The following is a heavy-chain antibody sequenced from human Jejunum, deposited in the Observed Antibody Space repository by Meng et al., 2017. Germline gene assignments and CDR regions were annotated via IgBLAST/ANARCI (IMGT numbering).Heavy chain of an antibody. D-gene: IGHD3/OR15-3a*01. J-gene: IGHJ4*02. CDR2: VHYTGSST. CDR3: ARRGDWNYFDH. CDR1: GGSISNSNSY. V-gene: IGHV4-39*01. Sequence: QVQLQQWGAGQLKPSETLSLTCTVSGGSISNSNSYWGWVRQPPGKGLEWIGYVHYTGSSTYSTPSLKSRVTMSVDTSKNQFSLRLRSVTAADTALYYCARRGDWNYFDHWGQGTLVTVSS.